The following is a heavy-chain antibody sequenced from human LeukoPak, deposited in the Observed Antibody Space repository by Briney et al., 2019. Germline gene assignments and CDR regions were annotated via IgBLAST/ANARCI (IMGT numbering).Heavy chain of an antibody. D-gene: IGHD2-8*01. CDR2: IYHSGST. Sequence: SETLSLTCAVSGYSISSGYYWGWIRQPPGKGLEWIGSIYHSGSTYYNPSLKSRVTISIDTSKNQFSLKLNSVTAADTAVYYCARGLIRQSAFDIWGQGTMVTVSS. CDR3: ARGLIRQSAFDI. J-gene: IGHJ3*02. V-gene: IGHV4-38-2*01. CDR1: GYSISSGYY.